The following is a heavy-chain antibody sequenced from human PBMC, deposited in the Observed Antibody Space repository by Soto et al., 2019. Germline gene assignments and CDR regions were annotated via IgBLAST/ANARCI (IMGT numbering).Heavy chain of an antibody. Sequence: VASVKVSCKASGGTFSSYAISWVRQAPGQGLEWMGGIIPIFGTANYAQKFQGRVTITADESTSTAYMELSSLRSEDTAVYYCARASSYSSSWHYYYGIDVWGQGTTVTVSS. J-gene: IGHJ6*02. D-gene: IGHD6-6*01. CDR1: GGTFSSYA. V-gene: IGHV1-69*13. CDR3: ARASSYSSSWHYYYGIDV. CDR2: IIPIFGTA.